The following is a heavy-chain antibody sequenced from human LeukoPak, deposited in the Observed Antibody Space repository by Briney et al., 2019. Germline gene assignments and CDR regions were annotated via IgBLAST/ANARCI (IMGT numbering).Heavy chain of an antibody. D-gene: IGHD5-24*01. CDR3: ARGWLQSWFDP. CDR1: GGSISSSSNW. J-gene: IGHJ5*02. Sequence: SETLSLTCAVSGGSISSSSNWWSWVRQPPGKGLEWIGEIYHSGTTNYNPSLRGRVTISVDKSKNHSSLKVSSVTAADTAVYYCARGWLQSWFDPWGQGTLVTVSS. CDR2: IYHSGTT. V-gene: IGHV4-4*02.